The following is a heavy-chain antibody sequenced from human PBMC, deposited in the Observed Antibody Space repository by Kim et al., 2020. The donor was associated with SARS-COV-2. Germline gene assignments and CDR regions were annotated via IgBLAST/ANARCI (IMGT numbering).Heavy chain of an antibody. Sequence: GGSLRLSCAASGFTFSSYGMHWVRQAPGKGLEWVAVISYDGSNKYYADSGKGRFTISRDNSKNTLYLQMNSLRAEDTAVYYCAKEGKDYFDYWGQGTLVTVSS. CDR3: AKEGKDYFDY. V-gene: IGHV3-30*18. CDR2: ISYDGSNK. CDR1: GFTFSSYG. J-gene: IGHJ4*02.